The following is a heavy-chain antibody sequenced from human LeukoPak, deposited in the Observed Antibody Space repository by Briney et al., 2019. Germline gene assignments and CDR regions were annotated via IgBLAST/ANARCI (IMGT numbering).Heavy chain of an antibody. CDR2: IYYSGST. J-gene: IGHJ5*02. Sequence: SETLSLTCTVSGGSISSYYWSWIRQPPGKGLEWIGYIYYSGSTNYNPSLKSRVSISVDTSKNQFSLKLSSVTAADTAVYYCARGIRYYYDRSGYSPWGQGTLVTVSS. CDR3: ARGIRYYYDRSGYSP. CDR1: GGSISSYY. V-gene: IGHV4-59*12. D-gene: IGHD3-22*01.